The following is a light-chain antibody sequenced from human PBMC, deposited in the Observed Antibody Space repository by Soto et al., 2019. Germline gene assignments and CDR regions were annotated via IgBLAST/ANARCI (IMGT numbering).Light chain of an antibody. CDR2: DAS. J-gene: IGKJ1*01. CDR1: QTVSSY. Sequence: EIVLTQSPATLSLSPGERATLSCRASQTVSSYLLWYQQKPGQAPRLLIYDASNRATGIPARFSGSGSGTDFTLTISSLEPEDFAVYYCQQRSNWPPWTFGQGTKV. CDR3: QQRSNWPPWT. V-gene: IGKV3-11*01.